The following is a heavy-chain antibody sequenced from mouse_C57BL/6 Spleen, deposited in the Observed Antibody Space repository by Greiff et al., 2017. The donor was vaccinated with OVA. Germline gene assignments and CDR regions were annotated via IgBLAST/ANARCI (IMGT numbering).Heavy chain of an antibody. CDR3: ALDGYYVAY. J-gene: IGHJ3*01. Sequence: EVQLQESGPGLVKPSQSLSLTCSVTGYSITSGYYWNWIRQFPGNKLEWMGYISYDGSNNYNPSLKNRISITRDTSKNQFFLKLNSVTTEDTATYYCALDGYYVAYWGQGTLVTVSA. V-gene: IGHV3-6*01. CDR2: ISYDGSN. D-gene: IGHD2-3*01. CDR1: GYSITSGYY.